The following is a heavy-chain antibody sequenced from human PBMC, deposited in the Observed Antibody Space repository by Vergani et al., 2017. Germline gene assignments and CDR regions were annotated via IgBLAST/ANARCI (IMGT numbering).Heavy chain of an antibody. V-gene: IGHV4-59*01. D-gene: IGHD1-7*01. J-gene: IGHJ6*02. CDR2: IYYSGST. CDR1: GSSISSYY. Sequence: QVQLQESGPGLVKPSETLSLTCTVSGSSISSYYWSWIRHPPGKGLEWIGYIYYSGSTNYNPSLKSPVTISVDTSKNQFSLKMSSVTAADTAVYYCARERGSNCNYVDYYYYGMDVWGQGTTVTVSS. CDR3: ARERGSNCNYVDYYYYGMDV.